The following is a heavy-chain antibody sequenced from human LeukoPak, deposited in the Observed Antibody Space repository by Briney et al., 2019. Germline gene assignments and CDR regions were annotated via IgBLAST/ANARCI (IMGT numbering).Heavy chain of an antibody. D-gene: IGHD3-10*01. J-gene: IGHJ4*02. CDR2: ISGSGTT. CDR3: AKVPMVRGSTYDY. CDR1: GFTFSKYA. V-gene: IGHV3-23*01. Sequence: GASLRPSCVASGFTFSKYAMTWVRQAPGKGLEWVSSISGSGTTYYAESVKGRFTVSRDNSKNTLYLQVNSLRAEDTAVYYCAKVPMVRGSTYDYWGQGTLVTVSS.